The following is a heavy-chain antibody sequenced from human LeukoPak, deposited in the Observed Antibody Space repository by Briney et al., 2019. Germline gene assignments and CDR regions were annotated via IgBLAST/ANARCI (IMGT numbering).Heavy chain of an antibody. D-gene: IGHD6-19*01. CDR2: ISSSSSYI. CDR1: GFTFSSYS. CDR3: AREVLDSSGTRRFDP. V-gene: IGHV3-21*01. Sequence: GGSLRLSCAASGFTFSSYSMNWVRQAPGKGLEWVSSISSSSSYIYYADSVKGRFTISRDNAKNSLYLQMNSLRAEDTAVYYCAREVLDSSGTRRFDPWSQGTLVTVSS. J-gene: IGHJ5*02.